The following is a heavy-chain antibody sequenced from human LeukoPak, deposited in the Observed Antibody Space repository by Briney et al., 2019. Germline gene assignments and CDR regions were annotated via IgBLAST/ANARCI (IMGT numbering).Heavy chain of an antibody. D-gene: IGHD6-19*01. J-gene: IGHJ5*02. Sequence: GGSLRLSCAASGFTFSNYEMNWVRQAPGKGLEWVSYISSSVSTIYYADSVKGRFIISRDNAKNSVYLQMNSLRGEDTAVYYCARDWSGWSFDPWGQGTLVTVTS. V-gene: IGHV3-48*03. CDR3: ARDWSGWSFDP. CDR2: ISSSVSTI. CDR1: GFTFSNYE.